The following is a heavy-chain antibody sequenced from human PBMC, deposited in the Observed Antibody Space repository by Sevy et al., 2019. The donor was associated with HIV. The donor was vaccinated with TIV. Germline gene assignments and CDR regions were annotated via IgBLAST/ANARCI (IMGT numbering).Heavy chain of an antibody. D-gene: IGHD1-1*01. CDR3: ATRSLNSGPYFDP. Sequence: GGSLRLSCAASGFTFSRYVMNWVRQAPGKGLEWVSAISSEGSTTYYADSVKGRFTISRDNSKSTLYLQMNSLRAEDTAVYYCATRSLNSGPYFDPWGQGTLVTVSS. V-gene: IGHV3-23*01. CDR1: GFTFSRYV. CDR2: ISSEGSTT. J-gene: IGHJ4*02.